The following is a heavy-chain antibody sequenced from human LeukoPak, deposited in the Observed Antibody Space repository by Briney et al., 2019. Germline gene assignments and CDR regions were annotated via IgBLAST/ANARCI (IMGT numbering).Heavy chain of an antibody. CDR3: ASGYSYGKVDY. Sequence: SETLCVTCTVSGGSISSYYWSWIRQPPGKGLEWIGYIYYSGSTNYNPSLKSRVTISVDTSKNQFSLKLSSVTAADTAVYYCASGYSYGKVDYWGQGTLVTVSS. CDR2: IYYSGST. J-gene: IGHJ4*02. CDR1: GGSISSYY. D-gene: IGHD5-18*01. V-gene: IGHV4-59*01.